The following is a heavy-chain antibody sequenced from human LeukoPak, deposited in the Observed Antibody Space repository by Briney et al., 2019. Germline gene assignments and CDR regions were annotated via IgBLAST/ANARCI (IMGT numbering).Heavy chain of an antibody. CDR1: GFTFSSYA. CDR3: ARAAHSGYCSGGSCYSIDY. V-gene: IGHV3-30-3*01. Sequence: GGSLRLSCAASGFTFSSYAMHRVRQAPGKGLEWVAVISYDGSNKYYADSVKGRFTISRDNSKNTLYLQMNSLRAEDTAVYYCARAAHSGYCSGGSCYSIDYWGQGTLVTVSS. D-gene: IGHD2-15*01. J-gene: IGHJ4*02. CDR2: ISYDGSNK.